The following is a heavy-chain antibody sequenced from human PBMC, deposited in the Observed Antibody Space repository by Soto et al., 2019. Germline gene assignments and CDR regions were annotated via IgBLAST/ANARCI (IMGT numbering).Heavy chain of an antibody. CDR1: GGSTSSSSYY. Sequence: SETLSLTCTVSGGSTSSSSYYWGWIRQPPGKGLEWIGSIYYSGSTYYNPSLKSRVTISVDTSKSQFSLKLSSVTAADTAVYYCARQIRDGYNKGWFDPWGQGTLVTVSS. D-gene: IGHD5-12*01. V-gene: IGHV4-39*01. J-gene: IGHJ5*02. CDR2: IYYSGST. CDR3: ARQIRDGYNKGWFDP.